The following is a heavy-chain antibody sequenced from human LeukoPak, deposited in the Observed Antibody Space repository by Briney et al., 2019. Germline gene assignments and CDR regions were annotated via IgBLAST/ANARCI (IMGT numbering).Heavy chain of an antibody. CDR1: SYSISSGYF. D-gene: IGHD6-19*01. CDR2: IYHSGTT. J-gene: IGHJ4*02. V-gene: IGHV4-38-2*01. CDR3: ARVANRAVAAASFDY. Sequence: PSETLSLTCGVSSYSISSGYFGGWIRQPPGKGLEWIGSIYHSGTTYYNPSLKSRVNISVDTSKNQFSLKLNSVTAADTAVYHCARVANRAVAAASFDYWGKGTLVTVSS.